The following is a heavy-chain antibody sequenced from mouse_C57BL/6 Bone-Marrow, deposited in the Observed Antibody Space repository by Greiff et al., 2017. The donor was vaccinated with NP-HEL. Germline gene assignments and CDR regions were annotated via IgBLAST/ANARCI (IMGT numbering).Heavy chain of an antibody. CDR1: GFTFTDYY. D-gene: IGHD2-4*01. CDR3: ARYGELRPYFDY. V-gene: IGHV7-3*01. Sequence: EVQGVESGGGLVQPGGSLSLSCAASGFTFTDYYMSWVRQPPGKALEWLGFIRNKANGYTTEYSASVKGRFTISRDNSQSILYLQMNALRAEDSATYYCARYGELRPYFDYWGQGTTLTVSS. CDR2: IRNKANGYTT. J-gene: IGHJ2*01.